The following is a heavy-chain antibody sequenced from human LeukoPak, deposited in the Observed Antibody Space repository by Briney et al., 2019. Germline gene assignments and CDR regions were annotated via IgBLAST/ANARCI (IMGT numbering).Heavy chain of an antibody. CDR1: GFTFSSYA. CDR2: ISGSGGST. V-gene: IGHV3-23*01. D-gene: IGHD1-14*01. CDR3: AKVPTGQVGV. Sequence: GGSLRLSCAASGFTFSSYAMSWVRQAPEKGLEWVSTISGSGGSTYSADSVKGRFTISRDNSKSTLYLQMNSLRAEDTAVYYCAKVPTGQVGVWGQGTMVTVPS. J-gene: IGHJ3*01.